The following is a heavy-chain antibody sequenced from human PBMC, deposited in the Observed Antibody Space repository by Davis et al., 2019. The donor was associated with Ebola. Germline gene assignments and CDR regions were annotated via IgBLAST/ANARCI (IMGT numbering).Heavy chain of an antibody. CDR3: ARGFTMIVAGWCDY. CDR2: ISAYNGNT. V-gene: IGHV1-18*01. Sequence: ASVKVSCNASGYNFTTYGISWVRQAPGQGLEWMGWISAYNGNTNYAQKLQGRVTMTTDTSTSTAYMELRSLRSDDTAVYYCARGFTMIVAGWCDYWGQGTLVTVS. J-gene: IGHJ4*02. D-gene: IGHD3-22*01. CDR1: GYNFTTYG.